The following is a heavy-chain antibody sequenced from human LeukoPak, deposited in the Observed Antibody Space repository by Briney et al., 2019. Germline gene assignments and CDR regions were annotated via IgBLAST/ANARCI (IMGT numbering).Heavy chain of an antibody. V-gene: IGHV1-24*01. D-gene: IGHD3-10*01. CDR3: ATAGPGYYYYGTNV. J-gene: IGHJ6*04. CDR1: GYTLTELS. CDR2: FDPEDGET. Sequence: GASVKVSCKVSGYTLTELSMHWVRQAPGKGLEWMGGFDPEDGETIYAQKFQGRVTMTEDTSTDTAYMELSSLRSEDTAVYYCATAGPGYYYYGTNVLGKASTVTVSS.